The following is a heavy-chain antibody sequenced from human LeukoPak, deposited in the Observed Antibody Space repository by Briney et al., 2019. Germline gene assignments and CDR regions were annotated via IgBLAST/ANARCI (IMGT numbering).Heavy chain of an antibody. V-gene: IGHV4-30-4*08. CDR1: GGSISSGDYY. J-gene: IGHJ6*03. CDR2: IHYSGST. D-gene: IGHD2-2*01. CDR3: ARDSLLPSAMGYYYMDV. Sequence: SQTLSLTCTVSGGSISSGDYYWSWIRQPPGKGLEWIGYIHYSGSTYYNPSLKSRVTISVDTSKNQFSLKLSSVTAADTALYYCARDSLLPSAMGYYYMDVWGKGTTVTVSS.